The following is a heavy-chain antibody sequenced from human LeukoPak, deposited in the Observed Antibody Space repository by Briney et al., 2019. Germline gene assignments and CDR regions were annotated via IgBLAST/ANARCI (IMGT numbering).Heavy chain of an antibody. V-gene: IGHV1-69*05. D-gene: IGHD4-17*01. CDR1: GGTFSSYA. CDR3: ARNKWGDYDFDY. J-gene: IGHJ4*02. CDR2: IIPIFGTA. Sequence: SVTVSCKASGGTFSSYAISWVRQAPGQGLEWMGGIIPIFGTANYAQKFQGRLTITRDTSASTAYMELSSLRSEDTAVYYCARNKWGDYDFDYWGQGTLVTVSS.